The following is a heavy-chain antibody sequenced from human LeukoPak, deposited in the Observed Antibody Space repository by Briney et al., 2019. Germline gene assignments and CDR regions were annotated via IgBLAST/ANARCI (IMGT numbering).Heavy chain of an antibody. D-gene: IGHD1-26*01. V-gene: IGHV3-7*01. J-gene: IGHJ4*02. CDR3: IGGSNMDY. CDR2: IKQDGSEK. Sequence: QPGGSLRLSCAASGFTFSDFWMNWVRQAPGKGLEWVASIKQDGSEKYYVDSVKGRFSISRDNAKNSLHLQMNSLRAEDTAVYYCIGGSNMDYWGQGTLVTVSS. CDR1: GFTFSDFW.